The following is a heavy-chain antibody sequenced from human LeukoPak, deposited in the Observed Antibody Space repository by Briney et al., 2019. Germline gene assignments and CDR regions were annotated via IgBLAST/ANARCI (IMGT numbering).Heavy chain of an antibody. Sequence: ASVKVSCKASGGTFSSYAISWVRQAPGQGLEWMGRIIPIFGTANYAQKFQGRVTITTDESTSTAYMELSSLRSEDTAVYYCARGYYDFWSGYLGPWGQGTLVTVSS. V-gene: IGHV1-69*05. CDR2: IIPIFGTA. CDR1: GGTFSSYA. CDR3: ARGYYDFWSGYLGP. J-gene: IGHJ5*02. D-gene: IGHD3-3*01.